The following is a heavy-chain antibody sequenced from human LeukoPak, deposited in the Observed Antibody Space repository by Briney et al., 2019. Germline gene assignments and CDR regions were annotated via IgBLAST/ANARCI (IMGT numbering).Heavy chain of an antibody. CDR2: IYYSGNT. J-gene: IGHJ4*02. CDR1: GGSILSSGYY. CDR3: ARVSGYDWESFYDY. D-gene: IGHD5-12*01. V-gene: IGHV4-39*07. Sequence: SETLSLTCTVSGGSILSSGYYWGWIRQPPGKGLEWIGSIYYSGNTDYNPSLKSRVTISVDTSKNQFSLKLSSVTAADTAVYYCARVSGYDWESFYDYWGQGTLVTVSS.